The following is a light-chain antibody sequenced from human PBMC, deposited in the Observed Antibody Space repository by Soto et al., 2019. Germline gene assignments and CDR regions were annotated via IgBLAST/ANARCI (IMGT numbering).Light chain of an antibody. V-gene: IGKV3-15*01. Sequence: EIVMTQSPATLSVSPWERATLSCRASQSVSSDFAWYRQKPGQAPRLLIYGTSTRATGIPARFSGSGSGTEFTLTINSLQSEDFAVYYCQQCDNWPRTFGQGTKVDIK. J-gene: IGKJ1*01. CDR2: GTS. CDR3: QQCDNWPRT. CDR1: QSVSSD.